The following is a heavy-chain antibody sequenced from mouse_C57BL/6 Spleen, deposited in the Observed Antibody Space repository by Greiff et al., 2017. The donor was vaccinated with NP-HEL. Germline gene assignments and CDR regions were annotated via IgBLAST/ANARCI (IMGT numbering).Heavy chain of an antibody. CDR1: GFTFSSYA. D-gene: IGHD2-3*01. Sequence: EVQGVESGGGLVKPGGSLKLSCAASGFTFSSYAMSWVRQTPEKRLEWVATISDGGSYTYYPDNVKGRFTISRDNAKNNLYLQMSHLKSEDTAMYYCARDGVYDGYFYYAMYYWGQGTSVTVSS. CDR2: ISDGGSYT. CDR3: ARDGVYDGYFYYAMYY. J-gene: IGHJ4*01. V-gene: IGHV5-4*01.